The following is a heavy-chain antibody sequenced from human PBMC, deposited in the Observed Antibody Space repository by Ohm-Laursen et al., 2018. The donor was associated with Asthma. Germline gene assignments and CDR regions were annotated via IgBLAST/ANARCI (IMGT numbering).Heavy chain of an antibody. CDR1: GFTFSSYA. Sequence: SLRLSCAASGFTFSSYAMHWVRQAPGKGLEWVAVISYDGSNKYYADSVKGRFTISRDNSKNTLYLQMNSLRAEDTAVYYCARDSGYLGGMDVWGQGTTVTVSS. D-gene: IGHD5-12*01. V-gene: IGHV3-30-3*01. J-gene: IGHJ6*02. CDR3: ARDSGYLGGMDV. CDR2: ISYDGSNK.